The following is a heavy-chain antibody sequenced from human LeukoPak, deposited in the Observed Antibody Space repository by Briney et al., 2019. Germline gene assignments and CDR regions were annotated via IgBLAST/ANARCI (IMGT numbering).Heavy chain of an antibody. D-gene: IGHD2-8*01. J-gene: IGHJ4*02. V-gene: IGHV4-4*07. Sequence: PSETLSLTCTVSGGSICIYYWSWIRQPAGKGLEWIGRIYNSGRTKYSPSLESRVTMSIDTYKNQFSLKLSSVSAADTAVYYCARVAMYEFFFDYWGQGTLVTVSS. CDR3: ARVAMYEFFFDY. CDR1: GGSICIYY. CDR2: IYNSGRT.